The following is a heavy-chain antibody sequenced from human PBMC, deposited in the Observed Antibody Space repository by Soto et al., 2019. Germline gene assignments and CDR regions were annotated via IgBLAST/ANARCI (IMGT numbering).Heavy chain of an antibody. CDR2: ISWNGGNI. Sequence: EVQLVESGGGLVQPGRSLRLSCAASGFTFDDYAMHWVRQAPGKGLEWVSGISWNGGNIGYADSVKGRFTISRDNAKNSLFLQMNRLRADGTALYFCAKDIYSSSSGQDYWGQGTPVTVSS. CDR3: AKDIYSSSSGQDY. V-gene: IGHV3-9*01. CDR1: GFTFDDYA. D-gene: IGHD6-6*01. J-gene: IGHJ4*02.